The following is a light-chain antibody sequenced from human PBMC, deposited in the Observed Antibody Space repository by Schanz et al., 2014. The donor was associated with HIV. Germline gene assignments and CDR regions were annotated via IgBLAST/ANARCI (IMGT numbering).Light chain of an antibody. CDR1: QGISSW. V-gene: IGKV1-12*01. J-gene: IGKJ1*01. Sequence: DIQMTQSPSSVSASVGDRVTITCRASQGISSWLAWYQQKPGKAPELLIYEASTLKSGVPLRFTGSGSGTEFALTISSLQPDDFATYYCLQDYTYSWTFGQGTKVEIK. CDR3: LQDYTYSWT. CDR2: EAS.